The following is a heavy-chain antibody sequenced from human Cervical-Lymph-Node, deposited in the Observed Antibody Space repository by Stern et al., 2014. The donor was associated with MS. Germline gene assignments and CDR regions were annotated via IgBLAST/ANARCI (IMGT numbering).Heavy chain of an antibody. CDR1: GFTFSTYA. CDR2: VSYDGTQR. V-gene: IGHV3-30-3*01. D-gene: IGHD3-10*01. CDR3: ARGGRGVGLEY. Sequence: MQLVESGGGVVQPGRSLSLSCVASGFTFSTYAMHWFRQAPGKGLECLAFVSYDGTQRNSTDSVKARFTISRDNSKNTLYLHMNSLRDEDTAVYFCARGGRGVGLEYWGQGALVTVSS. J-gene: IGHJ4*02.